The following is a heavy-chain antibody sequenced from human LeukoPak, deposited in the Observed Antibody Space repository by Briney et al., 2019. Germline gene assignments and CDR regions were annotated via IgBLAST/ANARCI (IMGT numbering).Heavy chain of an antibody. D-gene: IGHD4-23*01. CDR2: IYYSGST. J-gene: IGHJ3*02. V-gene: IGHV4-59*01. CDR1: GGSISSYY. Sequence: SETLSLTYTVSGGSISSYYWNWIRQPPGKGLEWIGYIYYSGSTNYNPSLKSRVTISVDTSKNQFSLKLSSVTAADTAVYDCAREKDRWDAFDIWGQGTMVTVSS. CDR3: AREKDRWDAFDI.